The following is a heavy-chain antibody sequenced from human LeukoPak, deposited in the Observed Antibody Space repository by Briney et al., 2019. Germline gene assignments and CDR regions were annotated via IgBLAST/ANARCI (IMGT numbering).Heavy chain of an antibody. Sequence: SETLSLTCDVFGGSFSGHYWSWIRQPPGKGLEWIAEINHSGSTTYKSSLKTRVTISVDTSKNQFSLKLSSVTAADTAVYYCARVGDTATYFDFWGQGALVTVSS. CDR1: GGSFSGHY. CDR2: INHSGST. V-gene: IGHV4-34*01. CDR3: ARVGDTATYFDF. D-gene: IGHD5-18*01. J-gene: IGHJ4*02.